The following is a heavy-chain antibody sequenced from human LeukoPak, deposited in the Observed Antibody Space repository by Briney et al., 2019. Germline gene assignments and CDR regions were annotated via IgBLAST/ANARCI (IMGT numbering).Heavy chain of an antibody. CDR1: GFTLSSHW. CDR2: INQDASAR. Sequence: GGSLRLSCATSGFTLSSHWMTWVRQAPGKGLEWVANINQDASARYYADSVKGRFTISRDNAKNSVFLQMNSLRAEDTAVYYCAKWEIRGTAHQLDYWGQGALVTVSS. D-gene: IGHD1-7*01. V-gene: IGHV3-7*01. J-gene: IGHJ4*02. CDR3: AKWEIRGTAHQLDY.